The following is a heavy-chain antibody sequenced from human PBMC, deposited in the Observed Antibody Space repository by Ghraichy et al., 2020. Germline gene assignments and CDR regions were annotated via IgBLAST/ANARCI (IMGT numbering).Heavy chain of an antibody. CDR2: INHSGST. Sequence: SETLSLTCAVYGGSFSDYYWSWIRQPPGKGLEWIGEINHSGSTNYNPSLKSRVTISVDTSKNQFSLKLSSVTAADTAVYYCARGPIFGVVIRGWFDPWGQGTLVTVSS. V-gene: IGHV4-34*01. D-gene: IGHD3-3*01. CDR3: ARGPIFGVVIRGWFDP. J-gene: IGHJ5*02. CDR1: GGSFSDYY.